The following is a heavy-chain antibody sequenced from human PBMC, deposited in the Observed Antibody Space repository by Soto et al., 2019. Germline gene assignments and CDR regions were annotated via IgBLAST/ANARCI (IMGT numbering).Heavy chain of an antibody. V-gene: IGHV4-31*03. CDR3: ARGGAKKYSSSSFSYFDY. D-gene: IGHD6-6*01. J-gene: IGHJ4*02. Sequence: SETLSLTCTVSGGSISSGGYYWSWIRQHPGKGLEWIGYIYYSGSTYYNPSLKSRVTISVDTSKNQFSLKLSSVTAADTAVYYCARGGAKKYSSSSFSYFDYWGQGTLVTVSS. CDR1: GGSISSGGYY. CDR2: IYYSGST.